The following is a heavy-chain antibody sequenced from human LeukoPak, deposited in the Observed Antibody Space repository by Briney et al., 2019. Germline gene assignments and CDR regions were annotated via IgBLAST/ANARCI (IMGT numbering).Heavy chain of an antibody. D-gene: IGHD5-12*01. CDR2: IIPIFGTA. CDR3: ARGRRVATSGSNWFDP. J-gene: IGHJ5*02. V-gene: IGHV1-69*05. Sequence: ASVKVSCKASGGTFSSYAISWVRQAPGQGLEWMGGIIPIFGTANYAQKFQGRVTITTDESTSTAYMELSSLRSEDTAVYYCARGRRVATSGSNWFDPWGQGTLVTVSS. CDR1: GGTFSSYA.